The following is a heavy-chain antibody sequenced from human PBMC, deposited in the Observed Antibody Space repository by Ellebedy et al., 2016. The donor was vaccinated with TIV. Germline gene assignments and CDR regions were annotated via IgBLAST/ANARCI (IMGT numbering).Heavy chain of an antibody. V-gene: IGHV3-11*01. CDR3: ARAREPGYFAYYYYGMDV. CDR1: GFAFGDYF. J-gene: IGHJ6*02. D-gene: IGHD3-9*01. Sequence: GESLKISCTASGFAFGDYFMSWVRQAPGKGLEWVSYITNVGGTTYYADSVKGRFTVARDNAKNSVYLQMNSLRADDKAVYYCARAREPGYFAYYYYGMDVWGQGTTVTVSS. CDR2: ITNVGGTT.